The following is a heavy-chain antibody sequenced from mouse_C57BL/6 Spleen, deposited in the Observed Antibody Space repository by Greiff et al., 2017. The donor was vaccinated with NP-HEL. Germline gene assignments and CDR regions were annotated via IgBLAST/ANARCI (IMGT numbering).Heavy chain of an antibody. D-gene: IGHD1-2*01. CDR2: IYPGSGNT. J-gene: IGHJ1*03. Sequence: VMLVESGAELVRPGASVKLSCKASGYTFTDYYINWVKQRPGQGLEWIARIYPGSGNTYYNEKFKGKATLTAEKSSSTAYMQLSSLTSEDSAVYFCARGVTTAWYFDVWGTGTTVTVSS. V-gene: IGHV1-76*01. CDR3: ARGVTTAWYFDV. CDR1: GYTFTDYY.